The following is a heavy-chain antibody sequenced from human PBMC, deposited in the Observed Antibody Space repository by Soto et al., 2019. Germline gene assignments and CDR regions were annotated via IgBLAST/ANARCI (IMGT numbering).Heavy chain of an antibody. CDR1: GGSISSYY. D-gene: IGHD3-10*01. CDR2: IYYSGST. J-gene: IGHJ5*02. V-gene: IGHV4-59*01. CDR3: AGLLLGFGELLRWFDP. Sequence: QVQLQESGPGLVKPSETLSLTCTVSGGSISSYYWSWIRQPPGKGLEWIGYIYYSGSTNYNPSLKSRVTISVDTSKNQFSLKLSSVTAADTAVYYCAGLLLGFGELLRWFDPWGQGTLVTVSS.